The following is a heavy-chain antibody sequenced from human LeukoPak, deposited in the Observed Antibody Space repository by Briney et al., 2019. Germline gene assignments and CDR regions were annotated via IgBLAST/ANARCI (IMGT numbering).Heavy chain of an antibody. CDR1: GLTVSSSY. Sequence: GGPLRLSCAASGLTVSSSYMSWVRQAPGKGLEWVSVIYSDGRTYYADSVKDRFTISRDNSKNKLYLQMNSLRAEDTALYYCARESSWSFDYWGQGTLVTVSS. CDR2: IYSDGRT. D-gene: IGHD6-13*01. V-gene: IGHV3-66*01. J-gene: IGHJ4*02. CDR3: ARESSWSFDY.